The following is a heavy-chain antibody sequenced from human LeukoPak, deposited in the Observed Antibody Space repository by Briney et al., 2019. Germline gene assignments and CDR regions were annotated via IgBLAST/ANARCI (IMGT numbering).Heavy chain of an antibody. D-gene: IGHD5-18*01. Sequence: PGGSLRLSCAASGFTLSSYAMHWVRQAPGKGLEWVAVISYDGSNKYYADSVKGRFTISRDNSKNTLYLQMNSLRAEDTAVYYCARDLAKAPYSYGYMLVRDNYYYGMDVWGQGTTVTVSS. CDR3: ARDLAKAPYSYGYMLVRDNYYYGMDV. J-gene: IGHJ6*02. V-gene: IGHV3-30-3*01. CDR2: ISYDGSNK. CDR1: GFTLSSYA.